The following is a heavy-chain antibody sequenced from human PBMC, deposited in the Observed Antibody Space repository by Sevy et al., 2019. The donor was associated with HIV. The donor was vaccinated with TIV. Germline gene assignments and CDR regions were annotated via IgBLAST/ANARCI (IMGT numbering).Heavy chain of an antibody. V-gene: IGHV3-30*02. J-gene: IGHJ4*02. Sequence: QLGGSLRLSCAASGFTFSSYGMHWVRQAPGKGLEWVAFIRYDGSNKYYADSVKGRFTISRDNSKNTLYLQMNSLRAEDTAVYYCAKDREAAAGTLDYWGQGTLVTVSS. CDR2: IRYDGSNK. D-gene: IGHD6-13*01. CDR1: GFTFSSYG. CDR3: AKDREAAAGTLDY.